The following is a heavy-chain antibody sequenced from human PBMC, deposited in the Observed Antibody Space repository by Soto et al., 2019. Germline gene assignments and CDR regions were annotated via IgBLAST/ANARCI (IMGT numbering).Heavy chain of an antibody. D-gene: IGHD2-2*01. V-gene: IGHV1-69*02. CDR2: IIPILGIA. J-gene: IGHJ5*02. CDR3: ARGPRMLGYCSSTSCFPQSDWFDP. Sequence: QVQLVQSGAEVKKPGSSVKVSCKASGGTFSSYTISWVRQAPGQGLEWMGRIIPILGIANYVQKFQGRVTITVDKSASTAYMELSSLRSEDTAVYYCARGPRMLGYCSSTSCFPQSDWFDPWGQGTLVTVSS. CDR1: GGTFSSYT.